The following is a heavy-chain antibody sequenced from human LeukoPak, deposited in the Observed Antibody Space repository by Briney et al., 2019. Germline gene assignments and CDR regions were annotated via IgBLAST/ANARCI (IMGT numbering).Heavy chain of an antibody. CDR1: GFTFSSYA. Sequence: GGSLRLPCAASGFTFSSYAMSWVRQAPGKGLEWVSSLRGNGGSTEYVDSVRGRFVISRDNSRNTLYLQMNSLRAEDTAVYYCAKSVKAAGTYAFDIWGQGTVVTVSS. J-gene: IGHJ3*02. CDR2: LRGNGGST. CDR3: AKSVKAAGTYAFDI. D-gene: IGHD6-13*01. V-gene: IGHV3-23*01.